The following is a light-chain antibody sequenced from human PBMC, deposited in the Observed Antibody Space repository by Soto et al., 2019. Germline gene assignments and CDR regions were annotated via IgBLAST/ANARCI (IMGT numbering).Light chain of an antibody. CDR1: QAVSSNY. Sequence: ALTQSPGTLSSSPGERATLSCRASQAVSSNYLAWYLQKPGQAPRLLISGASGRATGVPDRFSGSGSGTDFTLTIDRLESEDFAVYFCQQYGDLPWTFGQGTKVDI. J-gene: IGKJ1*01. CDR2: GAS. CDR3: QQYGDLPWT. V-gene: IGKV3-20*01.